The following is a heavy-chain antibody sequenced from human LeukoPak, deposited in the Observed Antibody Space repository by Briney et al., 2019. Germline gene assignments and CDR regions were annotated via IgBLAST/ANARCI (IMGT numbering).Heavy chain of an antibody. CDR3: ARSRGYRARDDS. D-gene: IGHD3-22*01. Sequence: PGGSLRLSCAASGFTFSSYAMIWVRQAPGKGLECVSAISGSGASTFYADSMKGRFTISRDNSKNMLYLQINSLRAEDTAVYFCARSRGYRARDDSWGQGTLVTVSS. CDR2: ISGSGAST. CDR1: GFTFSSYA. V-gene: IGHV3-23*01. J-gene: IGHJ5*01.